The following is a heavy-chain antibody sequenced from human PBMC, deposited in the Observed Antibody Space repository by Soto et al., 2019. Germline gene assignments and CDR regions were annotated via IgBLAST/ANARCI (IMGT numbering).Heavy chain of an antibody. Sequence: SETLSLTCTVSGDSISSSSYYWGWIRQPPGKGLEWIGTIYYTGSTYYHWSLKSRVTISIDPSKNQFSLKLRFVTAADTAMYYCASYYDTSDRPYFQPWGQGTLATVSS. J-gene: IGHJ1*01. V-gene: IGHV4-39*01. CDR3: ASYYDTSDRPYFQP. D-gene: IGHD3-22*01. CDR2: IYYTGST. CDR1: GDSISSSSYY.